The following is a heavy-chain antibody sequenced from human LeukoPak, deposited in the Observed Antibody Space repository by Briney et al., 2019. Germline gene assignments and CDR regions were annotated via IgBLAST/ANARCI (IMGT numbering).Heavy chain of an antibody. V-gene: IGHV3-30*02. CDR2: IRYDGSNK. CDR1: GFTFSSYG. Sequence: PGGSLRLSCTASGFTFSSYGMHWVRQAPGKGLEWVAFIRYDGSNKYYADSVKGRFTISRDNSKNTLYLQMNSLRAEDTAVYYCAKNPPIAARPYLDYWGQGTLVTVSS. J-gene: IGHJ4*02. CDR3: AKNPPIAARPYLDY. D-gene: IGHD6-6*01.